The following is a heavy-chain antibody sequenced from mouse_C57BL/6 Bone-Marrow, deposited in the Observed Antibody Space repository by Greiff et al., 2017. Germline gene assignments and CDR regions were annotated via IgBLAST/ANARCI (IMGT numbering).Heavy chain of an antibody. CDR1: GFTFSDYG. D-gene: IGHD1-1*01. V-gene: IGHV5-17*01. J-gene: IGHJ3*01. Sequence: EVQWVESGGGLVKPGGSLKLSCAASGFTFSDYGMHWVRQAPEKGLEWVAYISSGSSTIYYADTVKGRFTISRDNAKNTLFLQMTSLRSEDTAMYYCARMNYYGSSYSWFAYWGQGTLVTVSA. CDR2: ISSGSSTI. CDR3: ARMNYYGSSYSWFAY.